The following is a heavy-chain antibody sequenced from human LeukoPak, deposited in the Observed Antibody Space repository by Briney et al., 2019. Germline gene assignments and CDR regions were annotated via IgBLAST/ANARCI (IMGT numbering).Heavy chain of an antibody. CDR1: GYTFTSYG. Sequence: ASVKVSCKASGYTFTSYGISWVRQAPGQGLEWMGWISAYNGNTNYAQKLQGRVTMTTDTSTSTAYMELRSLRSDDTAVYYCARDRYCSGGSCLKTLTYYYYYGMDVWGQGTTVTVSS. CDR3: ARDRYCSGGSCLKTLTYYYYYGMDV. D-gene: IGHD2-15*01. V-gene: IGHV1-18*01. J-gene: IGHJ6*02. CDR2: ISAYNGNT.